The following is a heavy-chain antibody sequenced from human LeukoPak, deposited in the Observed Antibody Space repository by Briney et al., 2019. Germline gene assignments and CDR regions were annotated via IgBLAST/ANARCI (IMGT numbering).Heavy chain of an antibody. Sequence: PGGSLRLSCAASEFNVRSNYMSWVRQAPGKGLEWVSVLYSGGSTYYADSVKGRFTISSDNSKNTLYLQMNSLRAEDTAVYYCARVRGWKYFDYSGQGTLVTVSS. CDR2: LYSGGST. V-gene: IGHV3-66*01. D-gene: IGHD1-1*01. CDR3: ARVRGWKYFDY. CDR1: EFNVRSNY. J-gene: IGHJ4*02.